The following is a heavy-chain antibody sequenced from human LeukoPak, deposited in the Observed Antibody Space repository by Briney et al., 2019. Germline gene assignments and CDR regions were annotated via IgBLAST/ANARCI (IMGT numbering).Heavy chain of an antibody. CDR1: GITFSSYA. V-gene: IGHV3-23*01. Sequence: GGSLRLSCAAAGITFSSYAMSWVRQAPGKGLEWVSAISGSGGRTYYADSVKGRFTIARDNSKNTLYPQMNSLRAEDTAVYYCAKDLVAGRSSGSTSTDFDYWGQGTLVTVSS. J-gene: IGHJ4*02. CDR3: AKDLVAGRSSGSTSTDFDY. D-gene: IGHD6-19*01. CDR2: ISGSGGRT.